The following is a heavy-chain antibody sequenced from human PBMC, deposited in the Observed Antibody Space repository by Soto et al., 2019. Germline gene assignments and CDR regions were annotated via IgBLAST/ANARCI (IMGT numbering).Heavy chain of an antibody. Sequence: PGGSLRLSCAASGFTFSSYAMTWVRQAPGKGLEWVSSITAGGSSTYYGDSVKGRFTISRDNSKNTLSLQMNSLRAADTAVYYCAKVGSGSYYYFDFWGQGTLVTVSS. J-gene: IGHJ4*02. CDR3: AKVGSGSYYYFDF. CDR1: GFTFSSYA. D-gene: IGHD1-26*01. CDR2: ITAGGSST. V-gene: IGHV3-23*01.